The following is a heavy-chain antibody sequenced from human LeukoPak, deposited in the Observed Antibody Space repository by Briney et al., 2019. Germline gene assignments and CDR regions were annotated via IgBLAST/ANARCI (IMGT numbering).Heavy chain of an antibody. CDR3: AREGPLSDYSNTDY. V-gene: IGHV4-30-4*08. Sequence: SETLSLTCTVSGGSISSGDYYWSWIRQPPGKGLEWIGYIYYSGSTYYNPSLKSRVTISVDTSKNQFSLKLSSVTAADTAVYYCAREGPLSDYSNTDYWGQGTLVTVSS. J-gene: IGHJ4*02. D-gene: IGHD4-11*01. CDR2: IYYSGST. CDR1: GGSISSGDYY.